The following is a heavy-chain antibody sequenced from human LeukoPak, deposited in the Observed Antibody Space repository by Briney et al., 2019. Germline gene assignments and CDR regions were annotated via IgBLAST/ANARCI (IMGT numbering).Heavy chain of an antibody. D-gene: IGHD6-6*01. CDR2: IKEDGSEK. J-gene: IGHJ4*02. CDR1: GFTFSNHC. CDR3: ARVRTVAARPYYFDY. Sequence: GGSLRLSCAASGFTFSNHCMSWVRQAPGKGLEWVANIKEDGSEKYYVDSVKGRFTISRDNAKNSLYLQMNSPRAEDTAVYYCARVRTVAARPYYFDYWGQGTLVTVSS. V-gene: IGHV3-7*05.